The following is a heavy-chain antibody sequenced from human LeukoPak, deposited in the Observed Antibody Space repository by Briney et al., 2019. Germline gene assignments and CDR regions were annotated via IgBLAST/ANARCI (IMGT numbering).Heavy chain of an antibody. CDR1: GFTFSGYD. V-gene: IGHV3-13*05. J-gene: IGHJ6*02. CDR3: ARERSYSRGGSYGMDV. CDR2: IGTTGDP. D-gene: IGHD6-13*01. Sequence: PGGSLRLSCAASGFTFSGYDMHWVRQAPGKGLEWVSGIGTTGDPYYPGSVKGRFTISRENAKSSLYVQMDSLSAGDTAVDYCARERSYSRGGSYGMDVWGQGTTVTVSS.